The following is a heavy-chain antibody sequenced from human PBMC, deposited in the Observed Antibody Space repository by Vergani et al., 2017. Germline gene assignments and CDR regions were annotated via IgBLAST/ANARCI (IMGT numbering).Heavy chain of an antibody. Sequence: EVQLVQSGAEVKKPGESLKISCNGSGYSFNSYWIGWVRQMPGKGLEWMRIIYPGDSDTCYSPSFQGQVIISADKSISTAYLQWSRLTASDTAMYYCARLCEVLGSEHYYYDGMDVWGQGTTFTVSS. V-gene: IGHV5-51*01. CDR2: IYPGDSDT. CDR1: GYSFNSYW. D-gene: IGHD3-10*01. CDR3: ARLCEVLGSEHYYYDGMDV. J-gene: IGHJ6*02.